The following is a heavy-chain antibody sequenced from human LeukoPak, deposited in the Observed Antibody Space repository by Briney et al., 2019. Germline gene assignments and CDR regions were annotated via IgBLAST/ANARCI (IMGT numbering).Heavy chain of an antibody. J-gene: IGHJ3*02. CDR1: RGTFSSYT. D-gene: IGHD3-16*02. V-gene: IGHV1-69*04. Sequence: SVKVSCKASRGTFSSYTISWVRQAPGQGLEWMGRIIPILGIANYAQKFQGRVTITADKSTSTAYMELSSLRSEDTAVYYCARDRSEYAFDIWGQGTMVTVSS. CDR3: ARDRSEYAFDI. CDR2: IIPILGIA.